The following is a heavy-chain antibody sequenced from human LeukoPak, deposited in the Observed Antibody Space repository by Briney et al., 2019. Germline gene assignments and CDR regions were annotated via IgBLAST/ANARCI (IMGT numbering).Heavy chain of an antibody. J-gene: IGHJ4*02. D-gene: IGHD3-3*01. CDR2: ISAYNGNT. V-gene: IGHV1-18*01. CDR1: GYTFTSYG. CDR3: ARDASIFGVVITPPDY. Sequence: VKVSCKASGYTFTSYGISWVRQAPGQGLEWMGWISAYNGNTNYAQKLQGRVTMTTDTSTSTAYMELRSLRSDDTAVYYCARDASIFGVVITPPDYWGQGTLVAVSS.